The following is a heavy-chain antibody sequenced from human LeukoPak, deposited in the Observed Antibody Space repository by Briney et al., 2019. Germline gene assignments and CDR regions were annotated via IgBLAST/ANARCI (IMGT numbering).Heavy chain of an antibody. Sequence: GGSLRLSCAASGFTFSSYAMSWVRQAPGKGLEWVSAISGSGGSTYYADSVKGRFTISRDNSKNTLYLQMNSLRAEDTAVYYCAKDPYSGYDYVYYFDYWGQGTLVTVSS. J-gene: IGHJ4*02. D-gene: IGHD5-12*01. CDR1: GFTFSSYA. CDR3: AKDPYSGYDYVYYFDY. V-gene: IGHV3-23*01. CDR2: ISGSGGST.